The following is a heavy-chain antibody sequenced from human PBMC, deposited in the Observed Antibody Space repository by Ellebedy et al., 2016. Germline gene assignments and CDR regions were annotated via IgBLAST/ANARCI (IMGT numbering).Heavy chain of an antibody. CDR3: VKGASSGSWVTMEY. CDR1: GFTFSDYW. Sequence: GESLKISCAASGFTFSDYWMSWIRQAAGEGPEWVSAITGDTATTYYADSVKGRFTISRDNSKNTLYLQMNDLRVEDTALYYCVKGASSGSWVTMEYWGQGALVTVSS. V-gene: IGHV3-23*01. CDR2: ITGDTATT. D-gene: IGHD2-15*01. J-gene: IGHJ4*02.